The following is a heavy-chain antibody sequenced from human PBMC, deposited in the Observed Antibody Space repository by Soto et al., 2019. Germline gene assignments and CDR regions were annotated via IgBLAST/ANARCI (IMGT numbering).Heavy chain of an antibody. Sequence: GGSLRLSCAASGFTFSDHYYMHWVRQAPGQGLEWMGIINPSGGSTSYAQKFQGRVTMTRDTSTSTVYMELSSLRSEDTAVYYCARAANSSGWYRFDVFDAFDIWGQGAMVTVSS. V-gene: IGHV1-46*02. J-gene: IGHJ3*02. CDR1: GFTFSDHYY. CDR3: ARAANSSGWYRFDVFDAFDI. CDR2: INPSGGST. D-gene: IGHD6-19*01.